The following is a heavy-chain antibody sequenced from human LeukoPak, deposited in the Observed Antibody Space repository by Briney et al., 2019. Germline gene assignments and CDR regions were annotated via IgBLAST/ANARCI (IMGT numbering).Heavy chain of an antibody. CDR2: MNPNSGNT. V-gene: IGHV1-8*01. CDR3: ARGPPYYYDSSGYYY. D-gene: IGHD3-22*01. CDR1: GYTFTSYD. Sequence: GASVKVSCKASGYTFTSYDINWVRQATGQGLEWMGWMNPNSGNTGYAQKFQGRVTTTRNTSISTAYMELSSLRSEDTAVYYCARGPPYYYDSSGYYYWGQGTLVTVSA. J-gene: IGHJ4*02.